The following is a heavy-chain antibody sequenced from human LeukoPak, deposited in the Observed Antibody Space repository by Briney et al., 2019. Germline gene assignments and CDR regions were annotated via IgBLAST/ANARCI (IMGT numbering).Heavy chain of an antibody. D-gene: IGHD6-13*01. V-gene: IGHV4-59*08. Sequence: SETLSLTCTVSGGSISSYYWSWIRQPPGKGLEWIGYIYYSGSTNYNPSLKSRVTVSVDTSKNQFSLKLSSVTAADTAVYYCARYTRIAAAYSAGWFDPWGQGTLVTVSS. CDR2: IYYSGST. CDR3: ARYTRIAAAYSAGWFDP. CDR1: GGSISSYY. J-gene: IGHJ5*02.